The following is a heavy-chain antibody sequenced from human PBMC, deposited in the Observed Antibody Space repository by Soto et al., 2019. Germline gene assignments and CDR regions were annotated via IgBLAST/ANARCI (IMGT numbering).Heavy chain of an antibody. V-gene: IGHV4-59*01. CDR2: VYYSGNT. D-gene: IGHD6-13*01. CDR3: ARTGAAASYAHYYMDV. J-gene: IGHJ6*03. CDR1: GGSISPYY. Sequence: QVQLQESGPGLVKPSETLSLTCTVSGGSISPYYWSWIRQSPGKGLEWIGYVYYSGNTNYNPSLESRVTISVDTSRNRFSLNLTSATAADTAVYYCARTGAAASYAHYYMDVWGRGTAVTVSS.